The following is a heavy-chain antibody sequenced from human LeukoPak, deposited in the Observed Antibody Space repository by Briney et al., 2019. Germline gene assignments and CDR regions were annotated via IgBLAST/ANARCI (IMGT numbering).Heavy chain of an antibody. J-gene: IGHJ3*02. CDR3: ARGRFGELSVATFDI. V-gene: IGHV3-33*01. CDR2: IWYDGTNK. CDR1: RFTFSNHG. D-gene: IGHD3-10*01. Sequence: GGSLRLSCAASRFTFSNHGMHWVRQAPGKGLEWVALIWYDGTNKYYGDSVKGRFTISRDNSKNTLYLQMNSLRAEDTAVYYCARGRFGELSVATFDIWGQGTMVTVSS.